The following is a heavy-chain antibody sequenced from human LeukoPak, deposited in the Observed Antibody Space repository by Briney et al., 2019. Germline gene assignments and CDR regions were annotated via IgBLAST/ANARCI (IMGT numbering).Heavy chain of an antibody. D-gene: IGHD1-26*01. Sequence: GGSLRLSCAASGFISRDYPMSWVRQTPGKGLEWVSSISAGGGGIYYADSAKGRFTVSRDDSKNTLYLQMNSLRVEDTALYYCAKESNGRRFDFDYWGQGTLATVSS. V-gene: IGHV3-23*01. CDR2: ISAGGGGI. CDR1: GFISRDYP. J-gene: IGHJ4*02. CDR3: AKESNGRRFDFDY.